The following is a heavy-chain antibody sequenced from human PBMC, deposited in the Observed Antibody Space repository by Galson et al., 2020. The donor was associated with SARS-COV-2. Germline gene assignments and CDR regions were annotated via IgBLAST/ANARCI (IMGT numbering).Heavy chain of an antibody. V-gene: IGHV4-4*02. J-gene: IGHJ4*02. CDR3: ARAGGAAAGYDS. D-gene: IGHD6-13*01. CDR1: GGSINTNNW. Sequence: SETLSLTCDVSGGSINTNNWWSWVRQPPGKGLEWIGEIQRTGSTNYNPSLKSRVTISMDRSKNHFSLNLTSVTAADTAVYYCARAGGAAAGYDSWGQGTLVTVSS. CDR2: IQRTGST.